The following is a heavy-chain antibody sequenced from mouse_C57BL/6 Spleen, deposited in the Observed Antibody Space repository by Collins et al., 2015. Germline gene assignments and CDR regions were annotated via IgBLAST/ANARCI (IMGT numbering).Heavy chain of an antibody. CDR1: GYTFTDYN. CDR3: VRDYYGSSWYFDY. V-gene: IGHV1-22*01. J-gene: IGHJ2*01. CDR2: INPNNGGT. D-gene: IGHD1-1*01. Sequence: EVQLQQSGPELVKPGASVKMSCKASGYTFTDYNMHWVKQSHGKSLEWIGYINPNNGGTSYNQKFKGKATLTVDKSSSTAYMELRSLTSDDSAVYYCVRDYYGSSWYFDYWGQGTTLTVSS.